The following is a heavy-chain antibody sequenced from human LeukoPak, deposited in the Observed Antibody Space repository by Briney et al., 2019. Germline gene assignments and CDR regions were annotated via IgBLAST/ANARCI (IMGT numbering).Heavy chain of an antibody. D-gene: IGHD3-10*01. V-gene: IGHV1-2*02. Sequence: ASVKVSCKASGYTFTGYNMHCVRQAPGQGLEWMGWINPNSGGTNYAQKFQGRVTMTRDTSISTAYMELSRMRSDDTAVFYCARDSVLLWFGESIRGWFDDWGQGTLVTVSS. J-gene: IGHJ5*02. CDR3: ARDSVLLWFGESIRGWFDD. CDR2: INPNSGGT. CDR1: GYTFTGYN.